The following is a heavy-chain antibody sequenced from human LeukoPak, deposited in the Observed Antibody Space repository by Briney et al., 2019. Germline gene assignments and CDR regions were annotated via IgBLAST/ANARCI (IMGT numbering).Heavy chain of an antibody. J-gene: IGHJ3*02. CDR3: ARDLGIAVVGEAFDI. D-gene: IGHD6-19*01. CDR1: AGTFSTYA. CDR2: IIPIFGTA. V-gene: IGHV1-69*05. Sequence: QVSCHASAGTFSTYAISWVRQAPRQGLEWMGRIIPIFGTANYAHKFQGRVTITTDESTSTAYMELSSLRSEDTAVYYCARDLGIAVVGEAFDIWGQGTMVTVSS.